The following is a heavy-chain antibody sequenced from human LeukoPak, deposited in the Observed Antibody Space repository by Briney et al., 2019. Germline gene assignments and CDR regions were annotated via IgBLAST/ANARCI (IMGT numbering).Heavy chain of an antibody. CDR1: GFTFSIYG. CDR2: IWYDGSNK. D-gene: IGHD3-22*01. J-gene: IGHJ3*02. V-gene: IGHV3-33*06. Sequence: GGSLRLSCAASGFTFSIYGMHWVRQAPGKGLEWVAVIWYDGSNKYYADSVKGRFTISRDNSKNTLYLQMNSLRAEDTAVYYCAKDHDDSSGYYYAAFDIWGQGTMVTVSS. CDR3: AKDHDDSSGYYYAAFDI.